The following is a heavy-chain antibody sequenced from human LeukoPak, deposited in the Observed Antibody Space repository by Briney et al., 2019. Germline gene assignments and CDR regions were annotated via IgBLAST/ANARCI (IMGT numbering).Heavy chain of an antibody. Sequence: ASVKVSCKASDYSSITYGIIWVRQAPGHGLEWMGWINFYTGNTIYAQNNQGRVTMTTDTSTSTAYMELASLTSDDTAVYYCARMMRPRFGSRTYPPLDPWGQGTLVTVSS. J-gene: IGHJ5*02. V-gene: IGHV1-18*01. CDR3: ARMMRPRFGSRTYPPLDP. CDR2: INFYTGNT. CDR1: DYSSITYG. D-gene: IGHD3-10*01.